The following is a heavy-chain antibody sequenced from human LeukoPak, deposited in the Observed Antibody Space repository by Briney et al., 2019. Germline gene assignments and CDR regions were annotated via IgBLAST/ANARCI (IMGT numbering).Heavy chain of an antibody. D-gene: IGHD3-3*01. CDR2: INWNGGST. V-gene: IGHV3-20*04. CDR3: ARAFSTYYDFWITL. CDR1: GFTFDDFG. Sequence: PGGSLRLSCAASGFTFDDFGMSWVRQAPGKGLEWVSGINWNGGSTGYADSVKGRFTISRDNAKNSLHLQMNSLRAEDTALYYCARAFSTYYDFWITLWGQGTLVTVPS. J-gene: IGHJ4*02.